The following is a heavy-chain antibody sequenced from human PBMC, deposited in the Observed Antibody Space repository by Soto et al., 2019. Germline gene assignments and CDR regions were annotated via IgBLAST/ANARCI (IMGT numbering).Heavy chain of an antibody. CDR2: IHPSGSI. J-gene: IGHJ5*02. CDR3: ARTLDLETRASHLSLPPRWFDP. CDR1: GGSISSGRYY. D-gene: IGHD3-16*01. V-gene: IGHV4-31*03. Sequence: QVQLQESGPGLVKPSQTLSLTCTVSGGSISSGRYYWSWIRQYPGEALEWSGNIHPSGSIHYNPSLTSRLTIPVDTSKNQFSLKVNSVTAADTAVYYCARTLDLETRASHLSLPPRWFDPWGQGTLVTVSS.